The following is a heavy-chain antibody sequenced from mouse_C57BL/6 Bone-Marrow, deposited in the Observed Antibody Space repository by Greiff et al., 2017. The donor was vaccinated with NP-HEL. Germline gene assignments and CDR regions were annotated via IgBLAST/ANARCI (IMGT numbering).Heavy chain of an antibody. CDR2: IYPGDGDT. D-gene: IGHD1-1*01. J-gene: IGHJ2*01. CDR3: ARITTVVAPD. CDR1: GYAFSSSW. V-gene: IGHV1-82*01. Sequence: VQLQQSGPELVKPGASVKISCKASGYAFSSSWMNWVKQRPGKGLEWIGRIYPGDGDTNYNGKFKGKATLTADKSSSTAYMQLSSLTSEGSAVYFCARITTVVAPDRGKGTTLTVSS.